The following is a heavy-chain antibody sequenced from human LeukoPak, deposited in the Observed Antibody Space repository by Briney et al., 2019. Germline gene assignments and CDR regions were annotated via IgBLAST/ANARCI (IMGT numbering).Heavy chain of an antibody. Sequence: PGGSLRLSCAASGFTFSSYYMNWVRQAPGKGLEWVAVICSDRNFVYYADSVKGRFTISRDNSKNTLYLQMNSLRAEDTAVYYCARDIWSAVYWGQGTLVTVSS. J-gene: IGHJ4*02. CDR1: GFTFSSYY. CDR3: ARDIWSAVY. CDR2: ICSDRNFV. V-gene: IGHV3-33*08. D-gene: IGHD2-8*02.